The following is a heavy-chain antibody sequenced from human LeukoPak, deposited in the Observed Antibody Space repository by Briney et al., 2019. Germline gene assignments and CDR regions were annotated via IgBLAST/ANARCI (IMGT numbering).Heavy chain of an antibody. Sequence: SVKVSCKASGGTFSSYAISWVRQAPGQGLEWMGGIIPIFGTANYAQKFQGRVTITADESTSTAYMGLSSLRSEDTAVYYCASTLPHYGSNNGGYWGQGTLVTVSS. CDR3: ASTLPHYGSNNGGY. J-gene: IGHJ4*02. D-gene: IGHD3-10*01. CDR1: GGTFSSYA. CDR2: IIPIFGTA. V-gene: IGHV1-69*13.